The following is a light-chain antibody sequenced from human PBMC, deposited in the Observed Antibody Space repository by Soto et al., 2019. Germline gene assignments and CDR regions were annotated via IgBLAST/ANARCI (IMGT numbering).Light chain of an antibody. CDR2: DVS. V-gene: IGKV1-5*01. Sequence: DIQMTQSPSTLSASVGDRVTITCRASQSISSWLAWYQQKPGKAPNLLIYDVSNLESGVPSRFSGSGSGTEFTLTISSLQADDFATYYCQQYNSYSPWAFGQGTKVDSK. J-gene: IGKJ1*01. CDR3: QQYNSYSPWA. CDR1: QSISSW.